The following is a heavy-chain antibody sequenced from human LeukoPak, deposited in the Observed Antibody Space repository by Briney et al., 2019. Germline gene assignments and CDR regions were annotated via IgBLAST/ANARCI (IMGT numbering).Heavy chain of an antibody. Sequence: PGGSLRLSCAASGFTFSSYSMNWVRQAPGKGLEWVSSISRSSSYIYYADSVKGRFTISRDNAKNSLYLQMNSLRAEDTAVYYCATEWEDDCSGGSCYSNYWGQGTLVTVSS. CDR3: ATEWEDDCSGGSCYSNY. CDR2: ISRSSSYI. J-gene: IGHJ4*02. V-gene: IGHV3-21*01. CDR1: GFTFSSYS. D-gene: IGHD2-15*01.